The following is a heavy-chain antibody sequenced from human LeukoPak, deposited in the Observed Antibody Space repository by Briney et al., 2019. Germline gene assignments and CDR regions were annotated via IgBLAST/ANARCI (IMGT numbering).Heavy chain of an antibody. CDR1: GFTFSYYY. Sequence: GGSLRLSCAASGFTFSYYYMSWIRQAPGKGLEWVSYISCSGSTIYYADSVKGRFTISRDNAKNSLYLQMNSLRAEDTAVYYCASRGRIVVVPAAMYGRRLQDYYYMDVWGKGTTVTVSS. D-gene: IGHD2-2*01. V-gene: IGHV3-11*01. CDR3: ASRGRIVVVPAAMYGRRLQDYYYMDV. J-gene: IGHJ6*03. CDR2: ISCSGSTI.